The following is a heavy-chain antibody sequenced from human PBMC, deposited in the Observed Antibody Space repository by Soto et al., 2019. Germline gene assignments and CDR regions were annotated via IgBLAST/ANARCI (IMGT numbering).Heavy chain of an antibody. CDR3: AIDGSGTYYYPGY. D-gene: IGHD3-10*01. J-gene: IGHJ4*02. CDR2: IIPILGIP. CDR1: GGTFSSYT. Sequence: QVQLVQSGAEVKKPGSSVKVSCKASGGTFSSYTISWVRQAPGQGLEWMGRIIPILGIPNYAQKFQGRVTIYGDKSTSPGFMELSSLRSEDTAVYYCAIDGSGTYYYPGYWGQGTLVTVSS. V-gene: IGHV1-69*02.